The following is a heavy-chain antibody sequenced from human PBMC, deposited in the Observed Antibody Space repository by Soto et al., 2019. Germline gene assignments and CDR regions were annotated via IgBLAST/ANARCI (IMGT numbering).Heavy chain of an antibody. V-gene: IGHV4-39*01. CDR3: ARRPKRGSYSWCFDY. CDR1: GGSIGSNADY. J-gene: IGHJ4*02. CDR2: VYYSGSA. D-gene: IGHD1-26*01. Sequence: SETLSLTCSVSGGSIGSNADYWGWIRQPPGKGLEWIGSVYYSGSANYNPSLKSRLTMSVDTSKNQFSLKLISVTAADTAVYYCARRPKRGSYSWCFDYWGQGTLVTVSS.